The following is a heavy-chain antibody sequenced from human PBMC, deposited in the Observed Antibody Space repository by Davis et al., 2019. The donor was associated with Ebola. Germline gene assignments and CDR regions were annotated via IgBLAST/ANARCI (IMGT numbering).Heavy chain of an antibody. V-gene: IGHV3-30*02. CDR2: IRDDGSNK. Sequence: GESLKISCAASGFIFSSYVMSWVRQAPGKGLEWVGFIRDDGSNKYYADSVKGRFIISRDNSKNTVYLQMSSLRPEDTAVYYCVKGRVDYWGQGTLVTVSS. CDR3: VKGRVDY. J-gene: IGHJ4*02. CDR1: GFIFSSYV.